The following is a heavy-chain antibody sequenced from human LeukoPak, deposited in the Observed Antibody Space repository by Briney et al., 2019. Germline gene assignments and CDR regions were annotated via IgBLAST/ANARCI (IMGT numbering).Heavy chain of an antibody. Sequence: GGSLRLSCAASGFTFSSYAMHWVRQAPGKGLEWVAVISYDGSNKYYADSVKGRFTISRDNSKNTLYLQMNSLRAEDTAVYYCAKDHLLVIDYWGQGTLVTVSS. V-gene: IGHV3-30*04. J-gene: IGHJ4*02. D-gene: IGHD2-21*01. CDR3: AKDHLLVIDY. CDR1: GFTFSSYA. CDR2: ISYDGSNK.